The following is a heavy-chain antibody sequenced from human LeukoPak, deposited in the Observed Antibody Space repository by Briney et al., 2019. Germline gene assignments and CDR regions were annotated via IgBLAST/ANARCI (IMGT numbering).Heavy chain of an antibody. CDR2: ISTGGSTI. CDR1: GFTFSSYE. D-gene: IGHD6-19*01. CDR3: ARETGWYNGLDI. Sequence: GGSLRLSCAASGFTFSSYEMNWVRQAPGKGLEWISYISTGGSTIYYADSVKGRFTISRDNAKNSLYLQMNSLRAEDTAVYYCARETGWYNGLDIWGQGTMATVSS. V-gene: IGHV3-48*03. J-gene: IGHJ3*02.